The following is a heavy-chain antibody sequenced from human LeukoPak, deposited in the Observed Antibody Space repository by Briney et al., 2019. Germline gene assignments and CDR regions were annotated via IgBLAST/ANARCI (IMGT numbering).Heavy chain of an antibody. CDR2: ILYSGST. J-gene: IGHJ4*02. D-gene: IGHD3-9*01. V-gene: IGHV4-39*01. Sequence: SETLSLTCTVSGGSISSSDYYWGWIRQPPGKGLERIGNILYSGSTFYNPSLKSRVTISVDTSKNQFSLKLNSVTAADTAVYYCARRDYDILTGTKLPFDYWGQGTLVTVSS. CDR1: GGSISSSDYY. CDR3: ARRDYDILTGTKLPFDY.